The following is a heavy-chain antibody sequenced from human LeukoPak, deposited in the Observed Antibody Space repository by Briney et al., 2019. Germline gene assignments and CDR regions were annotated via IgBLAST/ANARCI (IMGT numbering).Heavy chain of an antibody. V-gene: IGHV3-9*01. CDR1: GFTFDDYA. D-gene: IGHD6-19*01. CDR3: ARVQTGLGWYGTIDY. Sequence: PGGSLRLSCATSGFTFDDYAMHWVRQAPGKGLEWVSGISWNSGSIGYADSVKGRFTISRDNAKTSLYLQMNSLRAEDTALYYCARVQTGLGWYGTIDYWGQGTLVTVSS. CDR2: ISWNSGSI. J-gene: IGHJ4*02.